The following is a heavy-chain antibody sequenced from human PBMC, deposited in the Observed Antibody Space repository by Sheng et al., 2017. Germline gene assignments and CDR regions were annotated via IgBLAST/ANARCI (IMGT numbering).Heavy chain of an antibody. CDR2: INHSGST. CDR3: ARQSGDHYGDYRYYYGMDV. J-gene: IGHJ6*01. Sequence: QVQLQQWGAGLLKPSETLSLTCAVYGGSFSGYYWSWIRQPPGKGLEWIGEINHSGSTNYNPSLKSRVTISVDTSKNQFSLKLSSVTAADTAVYYCARQSGDHYGDYRYYYGMDVWGPKGTTGHRLL. D-gene: IGHD4-17*01. CDR1: GGSFSGYY. V-gene: IGHV4-34*01.